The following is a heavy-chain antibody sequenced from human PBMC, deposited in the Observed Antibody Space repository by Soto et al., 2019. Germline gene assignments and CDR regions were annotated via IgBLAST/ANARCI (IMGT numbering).Heavy chain of an antibody. CDR3: ARNPPNDNGDRDAYDV. D-gene: IGHD4-17*01. CDR2: IIPLFDTA. J-gene: IGHJ3*01. CDR1: GDTFSTYA. Sequence: QVRLVQSGAEVKKPGSSVRVSCEASGDTFSTYAFSWVRQAPGKGLEWMGGIIPLFDTATYAQRFQGRVPITADKSTSTTYMKLTRLLAEDTAVYFSARNPPNDNGDRDAYDVWGHGTRVTVSS. V-gene: IGHV1-69*14.